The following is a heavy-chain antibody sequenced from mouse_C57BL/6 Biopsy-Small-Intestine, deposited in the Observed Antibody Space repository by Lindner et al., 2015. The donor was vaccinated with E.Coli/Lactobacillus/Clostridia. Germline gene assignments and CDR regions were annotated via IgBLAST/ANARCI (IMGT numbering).Heavy chain of an antibody. CDR1: GFTFRNYA. Sequence: SVKVSCKASGFTFRNYAFSWVRQAPGQGLEWMGGLIPLFGATNSAQKFRGRVTISADESTSTAFTELTSLRSEDTAIYYCARGHRGQCSANECYAAFDYWGQGSLVTVSS. CDR2: LIPLFGAT. J-gene: IGHJ4*01. CDR3: ARGHRGQCSANECYAAFDY. D-gene: IGHD6-5*01. V-gene: IGHV1-18*01.